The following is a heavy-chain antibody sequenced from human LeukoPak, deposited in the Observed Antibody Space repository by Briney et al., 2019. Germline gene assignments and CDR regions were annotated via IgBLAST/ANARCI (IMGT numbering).Heavy chain of an antibody. CDR1: GFTLIGHY. D-gene: IGHD2-8*01. Sequence: ASVKVSCKASGFTLIGHYSHWVRQAPGQGLQWMGWINRKSGDTKYAQNFQGRVTMTRDTSISTSYMELSSLRSDDTAVYYCATPWGCTRPDCPFLHWSQGTLVTVSS. CDR3: ATPWGCTRPDCPFLH. J-gene: IGHJ4*02. V-gene: IGHV1-2*02. CDR2: INRKSGDT.